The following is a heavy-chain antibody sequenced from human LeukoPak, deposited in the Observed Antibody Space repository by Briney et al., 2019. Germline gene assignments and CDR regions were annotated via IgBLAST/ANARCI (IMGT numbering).Heavy chain of an antibody. J-gene: IGHJ4*02. CDR3: ARVSAEWLLSY. CDR1: GFTFSSDW. Sequence: GGSLRLSCAASGFTFSSDWMSWVRQAPGKGLEWVANIRQDGGEKFYLGSVKGRFTISRDNSRNSLYLQMNSLRAEDTAVYYCARVSAEWLLSYWGQGTLVTVSS. CDR2: IRQDGGEK. V-gene: IGHV3-7*01. D-gene: IGHD3-3*01.